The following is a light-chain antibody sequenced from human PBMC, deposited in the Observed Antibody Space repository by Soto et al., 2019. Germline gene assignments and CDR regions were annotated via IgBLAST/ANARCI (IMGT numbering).Light chain of an antibody. CDR2: GAS. CDR3: QQYCSSLGVT. J-gene: IGKJ4*01. Sequence: EIVLTQSPGTLSLSPGERATLSCRASQSVSSSYLAWYQQKPGQAPRLLIYGASSRATGIPDRFSGSGSGTDFTLTISRLEPEDVAVYYCQQYCSSLGVTFGGGTKVEIK. CDR1: QSVSSSY. V-gene: IGKV3-20*01.